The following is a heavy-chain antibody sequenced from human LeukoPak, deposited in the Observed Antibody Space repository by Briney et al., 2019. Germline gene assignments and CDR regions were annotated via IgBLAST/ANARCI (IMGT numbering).Heavy chain of an antibody. CDR1: GYSFTSYW. J-gene: IGHJ6*03. CDR3: ARHVLSGWYYMDV. Sequence: GESPKISCKGSGYSFTSYWIGWVRQMPGKGLEWMGIIYPGDSDTRYSPSFQGQVTISADKSISTAYLQWSSLKASDTAMYYCARHVLSGWYYMDVWGKGTTVTVSS. D-gene: IGHD6-19*01. CDR2: IYPGDSDT. V-gene: IGHV5-51*01.